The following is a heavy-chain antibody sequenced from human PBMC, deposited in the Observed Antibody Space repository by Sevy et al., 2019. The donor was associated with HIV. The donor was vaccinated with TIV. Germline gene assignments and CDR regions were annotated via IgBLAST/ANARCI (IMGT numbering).Heavy chain of an antibody. V-gene: IGHV3-23*01. CDR3: AKGSSATGYDP. Sequence: GGSLGLSCAASGFTFSDAIMTWGRQAPGKGLEWVSSIRGNGVSTYYADSVKGRFTISRDNSKNTLYLQMNSLRAEDTAIYYCAKGSSATGYDPWGQGTLVTVSS. CDR1: GFTFSDAI. D-gene: IGHD2-15*01. J-gene: IGHJ5*02. CDR2: IRGNGVST.